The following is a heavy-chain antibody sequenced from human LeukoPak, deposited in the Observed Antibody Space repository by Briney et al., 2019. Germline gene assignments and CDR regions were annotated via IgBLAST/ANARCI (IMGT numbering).Heavy chain of an antibody. CDR1: GYTFTSYG. CDR2: ISAYNGNT. D-gene: IGHD6-13*01. V-gene: IGHV1-18*01. J-gene: IGHJ4*02. CDR3: ASSIAAAGTPKHFDY. Sequence: ASVKVSCKASGYTFTSYGISWVRQAPGQGLEWMGWISAYNGNTYYAQKLQGRVTMTTDTSTSTAYMELRSLSSDDTAVYYCASSIAAAGTPKHFDYWGQGTLVTVSS.